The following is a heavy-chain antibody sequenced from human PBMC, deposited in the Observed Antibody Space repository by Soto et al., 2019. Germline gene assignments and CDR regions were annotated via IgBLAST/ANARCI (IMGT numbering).Heavy chain of an antibody. V-gene: IGHV4-4*02. CDR2: IYHSGST. Sequence: PSETLSLTCAVSGGSISSSNWWSWVRQPPGKGLEGIGEIYHSGSTNYNPSLKSRVTISVDNSKNQFSLKLSSVTAADTAVYYCARDRKRAVAAIWRGKTVWFDPWGQGTLVTVSS. CDR1: GGSISSSNW. J-gene: IGHJ5*02. CDR3: ARDRKRAVAAIWRGKTVWFDP. D-gene: IGHD6-19*01.